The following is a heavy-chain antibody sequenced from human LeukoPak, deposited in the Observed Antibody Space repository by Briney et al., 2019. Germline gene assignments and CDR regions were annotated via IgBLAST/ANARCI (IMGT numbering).Heavy chain of an antibody. CDR2: IWYDGSNK. D-gene: IGHD6-13*01. J-gene: IGHJ4*02. V-gene: IGHV3-33*08. Sequence: PGGSLRLSCAASGFRFSDFSINWVRQAPGKGLEWVAVIWYDGSNKYYADSVKGRFTISRDNSKNTLYLQMNSLRAEDTAVYYCARSPIAAAAAADYWGQGTLVTVSS. CDR1: GFRFSDFS. CDR3: ARSPIAAAAAADY.